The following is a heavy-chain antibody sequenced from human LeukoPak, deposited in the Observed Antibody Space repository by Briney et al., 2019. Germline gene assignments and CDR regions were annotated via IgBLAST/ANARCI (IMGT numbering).Heavy chain of an antibody. CDR3: ARHEMATIRGGVRRYFDY. D-gene: IGHD5-24*01. CDR2: IYYSGST. V-gene: IGHV4-59*08. CDR1: GGSISSYY. J-gene: IGHJ4*02. Sequence: MPSETLSLTCTVSGGSISSYYWSWIRQPPGKGLEWIGYIYYSGSTNYNPSLKSRVTISVDTSKNQFSLKLSSVTAADTAVYYCARHEMATIRGGVRRYFDYWGQGTLVTVSS.